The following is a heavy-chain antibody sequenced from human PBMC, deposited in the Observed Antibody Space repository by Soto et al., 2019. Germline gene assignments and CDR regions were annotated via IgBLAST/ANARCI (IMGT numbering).Heavy chain of an antibody. D-gene: IGHD3-22*01. V-gene: IGHV3-30*18. CDR3: AKDTYYHDSSGFYVFDY. J-gene: IGHJ4*02. CDR2: TSFDGRNN. CDR1: GSIFRSYG. Sequence: QVQLVESGGGVVQPGRSLRLSCAASGSIFRSYGMHWVRQAPGKGLEWVAVTSFDGRNNNYADSVRGRFTISRDNFKNTLDLQMNSLRAEDTAVYYCAKDTYYHDSSGFYVFDYWGQGTPVTVSS.